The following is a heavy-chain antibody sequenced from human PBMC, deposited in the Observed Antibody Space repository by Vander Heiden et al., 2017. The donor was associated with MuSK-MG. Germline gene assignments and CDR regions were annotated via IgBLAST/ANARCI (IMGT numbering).Heavy chain of an antibody. Sequence: EVQLVESGGGLVQQGGSLSLSCPACGFTFRNYWMNWVRQVPGKGLEWVANIKQDGSEKYYVDSVKGRVTISRDNARNSVYLQMNSLSVEDTAVYYCARDGSGSVDYYTGMDVWGQGTTVIVSS. CDR3: ARDGSGSVDYYTGMDV. V-gene: IGHV3-7*01. J-gene: IGHJ6*02. D-gene: IGHD1-26*01. CDR2: IKQDGSEK. CDR1: GFTFRNYW.